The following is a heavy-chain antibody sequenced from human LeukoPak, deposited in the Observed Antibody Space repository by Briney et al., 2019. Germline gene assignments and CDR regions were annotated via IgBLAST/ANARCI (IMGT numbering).Heavy chain of an antibody. J-gene: IGHJ5*02. CDR1: GGSISSYY. D-gene: IGHD4-11*01. Sequence: SETLSLTCTVSGGSISSYYWSWIRQPPGKGLEWIGYIYYSGSTNYNPSLKSRVTISVDTSKNQFSLKLSSVTAADTAVYYRARATVTMDISWFDPWGQGTLVTVSS. V-gene: IGHV4-59*01. CDR2: IYYSGST. CDR3: ARATVTMDISWFDP.